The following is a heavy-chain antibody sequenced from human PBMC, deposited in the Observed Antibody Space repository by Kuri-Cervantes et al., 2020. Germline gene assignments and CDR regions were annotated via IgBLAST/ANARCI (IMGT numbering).Heavy chain of an antibody. CDR3: ARLDRRAYYYMDV. J-gene: IGHJ6*03. Sequence: GGSLRLSCKGSGYSFTSYWIGWVRQMPGKGQEWMGIIYPGDSDTRYSPSFQGQVTISADKSISTAYLQWSSLKASDTAIYYCARLDRRAYYYMDVWGNGTTVTVSS. CDR1: GYSFTSYW. V-gene: IGHV5-51*01. D-gene: IGHD3-16*02. CDR2: IYPGDSDT.